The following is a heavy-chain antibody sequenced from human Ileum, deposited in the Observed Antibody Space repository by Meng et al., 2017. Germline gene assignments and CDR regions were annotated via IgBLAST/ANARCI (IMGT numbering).Heavy chain of an antibody. V-gene: IGHV4-39*07. CDR1: GGSITSSSYY. J-gene: IGHJ4*02. CDR2: ISYTGST. CDR3: ARGLTAAAGAV. D-gene: IGHD6-13*01. Sequence: SETLSLTCTVSGGSITSSSYYWGWIRQPPGKGLEWIGSISYTGSTYYNPSLESRVTISKDKSKNQFSLNLNSVTAADTAVYYCARGLTAAAGAVWGQGTRVTVSS.